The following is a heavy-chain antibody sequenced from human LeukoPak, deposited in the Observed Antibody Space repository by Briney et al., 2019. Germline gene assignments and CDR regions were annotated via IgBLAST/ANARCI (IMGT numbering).Heavy chain of an antibody. Sequence: GGSLRLSCAASGFTFDDYAMHWVRQAPGKGLEWVSGISWNSGSIGYADSVKGRFTISRDNAKNSLYLQMNSLRAEDTALYYCAKDSYGDYRRNDAFDIWGQGTMVTVSS. V-gene: IGHV3-9*01. D-gene: IGHD4-17*01. J-gene: IGHJ3*02. CDR2: ISWNSGSI. CDR3: AKDSYGDYRRNDAFDI. CDR1: GFTFDDYA.